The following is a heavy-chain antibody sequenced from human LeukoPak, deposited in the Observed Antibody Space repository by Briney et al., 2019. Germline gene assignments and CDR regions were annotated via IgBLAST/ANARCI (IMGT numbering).Heavy chain of an antibody. CDR3: ARDEASTGTPDY. Sequence: PGGSLRLSCAASGFTFSSYSMNWVRQAPGKGLEWVSSISSSSSYIYYADSVKGRFTISRDNAKNSLYLQMNSLRAEDTAVYYCARDEASTGTPDYWGQGTLVTVSS. D-gene: IGHD1-1*01. J-gene: IGHJ4*02. CDR2: ISSSSSYI. CDR1: GFTFSSYS. V-gene: IGHV3-21*01.